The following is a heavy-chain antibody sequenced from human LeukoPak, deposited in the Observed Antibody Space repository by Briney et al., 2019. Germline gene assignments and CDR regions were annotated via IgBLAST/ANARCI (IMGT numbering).Heavy chain of an antibody. CDR3: ARARGRWLRFRNGGDAFDI. V-gene: IGHV4-39*07. Sequence: SETLSLTCTVSGGSISSSSYYWGWIRQPPGKGLEWIGSIYYSGSTYYNPSLKSRVTISVDTSKNQFSLKLSSVTAADTAVYYCARARGRWLRFRNGGDAFDIWGQGTMVTVSS. D-gene: IGHD5-24*01. CDR2: IYYSGST. J-gene: IGHJ3*02. CDR1: GGSISSSSYY.